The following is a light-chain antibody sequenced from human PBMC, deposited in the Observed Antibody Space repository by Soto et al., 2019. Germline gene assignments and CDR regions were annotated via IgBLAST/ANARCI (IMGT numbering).Light chain of an antibody. Sequence: QSGLTQRPSVSGAPRQTVTISYTGSGSNIGAGYDVHWYQQLPGTAPKLLIYGNKNRPPGVPDRFSGSRSDTSASLAITGLQADDEADYYCQSYDTGLSGSRVFGSGTKVTVL. CDR2: GNK. CDR3: QSYDTGLSGSRV. CDR1: GSNIGAGYD. J-gene: IGLJ1*01. V-gene: IGLV1-40*01.